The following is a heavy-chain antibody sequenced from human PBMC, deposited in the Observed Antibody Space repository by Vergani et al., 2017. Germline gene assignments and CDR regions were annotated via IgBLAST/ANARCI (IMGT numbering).Heavy chain of an antibody. CDR1: GFTFSSYW. CDR3: ARWLWFGAMDV. D-gene: IGHD3-10*01. J-gene: IGHJ6*02. V-gene: IGHV3-7*04. CDR2: IKQDGSEK. Sequence: EVQLVESGGGLVQPGGSLRLSCAASGFTFSSYWLSWVRQAPGKGLEWVANIKQDGSEKYYVDSVKGRFTISRDNAKNSLYLQMNSLRAEDTAVYYCARWLWFGAMDVWGQGTTVTVSS.